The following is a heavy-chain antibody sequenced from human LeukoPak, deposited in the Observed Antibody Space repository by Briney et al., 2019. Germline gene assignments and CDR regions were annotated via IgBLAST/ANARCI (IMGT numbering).Heavy chain of an antibody. CDR3: AREAGSTGPVGAFDI. J-gene: IGHJ3*02. CDR1: GDSVSSNNAA. V-gene: IGHV6-1*01. CDR2: TYYRSKWYD. Sequence: SQTLSLTCAISGDSVSSNNAAWNWIRQSPSRGLEWLGKTYYRSKWYDDYAVSVKSRITINPDTSKNQFALKMNSVTPEDTAVYYCAREAGSTGPVGAFDIWGQGTRVTVSS. D-gene: IGHD6-19*01.